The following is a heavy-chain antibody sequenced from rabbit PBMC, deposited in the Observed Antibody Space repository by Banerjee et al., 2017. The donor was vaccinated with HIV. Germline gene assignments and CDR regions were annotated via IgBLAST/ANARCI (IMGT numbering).Heavy chain of an antibody. D-gene: IGHD8-1*01. CDR3: ARGAGSNYRYAFNL. J-gene: IGHJ4*01. V-gene: IGHV1S45*01. Sequence: QEQLEESGGDLVKPGASLTLTCTASGFSFSSGYYMWWVRQAPGKGLELTACIYGDSSGTTYYASWAKGRFTISKPSSTTVTLQMTSLTAADTATYFCARGAGSNYRYAFNLWGPGTLVTVS. CDR2: IYGDSSGTT. CDR1: GFSFSSGYY.